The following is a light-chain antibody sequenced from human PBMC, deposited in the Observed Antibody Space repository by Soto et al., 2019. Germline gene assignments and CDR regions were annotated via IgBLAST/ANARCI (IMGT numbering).Light chain of an antibody. Sequence: DIQMTQSPSSLSASVGDRVTITCRASQSISSYLNWYQQKPGKAPKLLIYAASSLQSGVPSRFSCSGSGTYFTLTISSLQPEDFATYYCQQSYSTPYTFGQGNKLEIK. CDR1: QSISSY. V-gene: IGKV1-39*01. J-gene: IGKJ2*01. CDR2: AAS. CDR3: QQSYSTPYT.